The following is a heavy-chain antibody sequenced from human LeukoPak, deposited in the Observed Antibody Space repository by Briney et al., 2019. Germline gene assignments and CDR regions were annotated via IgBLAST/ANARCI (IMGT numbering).Heavy chain of an antibody. CDR1: GFTFSSYG. Sequence: GGSLRLSCAASGFTFSSYGIHWVRQAPGKGLEWVAVIWYDGSNKYYADSVKGRFTISRDNSKNTLYLQMNSLRAEDTAVYYCARVGPIVVVPTAVGHYYYGMDVWGQGTTVTVSS. CDR3: ARVGPIVVVPTAVGHYYYGMDV. CDR2: IWYDGSNK. D-gene: IGHD2-2*01. V-gene: IGHV3-33*01. J-gene: IGHJ6*02.